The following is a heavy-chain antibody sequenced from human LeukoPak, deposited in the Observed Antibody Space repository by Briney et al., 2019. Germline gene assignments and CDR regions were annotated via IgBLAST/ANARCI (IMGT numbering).Heavy chain of an antibody. CDR3: ARDTRLWELRPLAFDI. Sequence: ASVKVSCKASGYTFTSYGISWVRQAPGQGLEWRGWISAYNGNTNYAQKLQGRVTMTTDTSTSTAYMELRSLRSDDTAVYYCARDTRLWELRPLAFDIWGQGTMVTVSS. J-gene: IGHJ3*02. V-gene: IGHV1-18*01. D-gene: IGHD1-26*01. CDR1: GYTFTSYG. CDR2: ISAYNGNT.